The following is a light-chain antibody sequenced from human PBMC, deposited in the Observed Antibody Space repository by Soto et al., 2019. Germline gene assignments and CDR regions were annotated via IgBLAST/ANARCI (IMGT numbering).Light chain of an antibody. CDR2: GDN. V-gene: IGLV1-40*01. Sequence: QSALTQPPTVSGAPGQSVCVSCTWITSNSGAPYDVHWYQHLPGTAPKLLIYGDNNRPSGVPDRFSGSKSGTSASLAITRLQAEDEADYYCQSYDISLHNYVFGTGTKVTVL. CDR3: QSYDISLHNYV. CDR1: TSNSGAPYD. J-gene: IGLJ1*01.